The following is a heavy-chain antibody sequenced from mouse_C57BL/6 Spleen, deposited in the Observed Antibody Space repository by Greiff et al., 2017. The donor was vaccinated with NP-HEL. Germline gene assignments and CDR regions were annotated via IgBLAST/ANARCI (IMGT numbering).Heavy chain of an antibody. V-gene: IGHV1-82*01. CDR3: ARSYGDSRDFEV. Sequence: VQLQQSEPELVKPGASVKISCKASGYAFSSSWMNWVKQRPGKGLEWIGRIYPGDGDTNYNGKFKGKATLTADKSSSTAYMQLSSLTSENSAVYYCARSYGDSRDFEVWGTGTTVTVSS. D-gene: IGHD2-13*01. J-gene: IGHJ1*03. CDR2: IYPGDGDT. CDR1: GYAFSSSW.